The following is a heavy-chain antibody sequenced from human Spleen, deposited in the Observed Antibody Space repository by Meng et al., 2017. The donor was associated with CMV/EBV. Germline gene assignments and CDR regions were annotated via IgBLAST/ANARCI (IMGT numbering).Heavy chain of an antibody. CDR1: GDSVSSGVVA. J-gene: IGHJ4*02. CDR2: TYYRSKWYN. Sequence: ISGDSVSSGVVAWIWIRQSPSRGLEWLAKTYYRSKWYNDFAVSVKGRIAIKADTSKNQFSLHLDSVTPEDTAVYYYARLGGQWDFDYWGQGTLVTVSS. D-gene: IGHD3-16*01. CDR3: ARLGGQWDFDY. V-gene: IGHV6-1*01.